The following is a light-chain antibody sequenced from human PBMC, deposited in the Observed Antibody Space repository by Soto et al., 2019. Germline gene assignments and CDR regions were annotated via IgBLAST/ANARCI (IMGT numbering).Light chain of an antibody. Sequence: EIVLTQSPGTLSLSPGERATLSCMASQSVSSTYLAWYQQKPGQPPRLLIYGASSRATGIPDRFSGSGSGRDFTLTISRLEPEDFAVYYCQQYGSSPSITFGQGTRLEIK. CDR2: GAS. J-gene: IGKJ5*01. CDR3: QQYGSSPSIT. V-gene: IGKV3-20*01. CDR1: QSVSSTY.